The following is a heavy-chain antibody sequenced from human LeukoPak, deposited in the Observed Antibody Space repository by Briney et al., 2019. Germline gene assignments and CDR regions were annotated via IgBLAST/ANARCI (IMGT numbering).Heavy chain of an antibody. J-gene: IGHJ3*02. CDR1: GFTFTSYA. CDR3: AKDFGIVVVFDAFDI. Sequence: GGSLRLSCAASGFTFTSYAMSGVRQAPGKGLEGVSAISGSGGSTYYADSVKGRFTISRDNSKNTLYLQMNSLRAEDTAVYYCAKDFGIVVVFDAFDIWGQGTMVTVSS. D-gene: IGHD3-22*01. CDR2: ISGSGGST. V-gene: IGHV3-23*01.